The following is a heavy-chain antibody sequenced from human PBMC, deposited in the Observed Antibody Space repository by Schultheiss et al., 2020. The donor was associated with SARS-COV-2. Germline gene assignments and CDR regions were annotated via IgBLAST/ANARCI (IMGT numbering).Heavy chain of an antibody. CDR2: ISYDENNK. CDR1: GFIFGDYS. CDR3: AKDGVPAAMSYYYFYYYMDV. V-gene: IGHV3-30*04. J-gene: IGHJ6*03. Sequence: GGSLRLSCTASGFIFGDYSITWVRQAPGKGLEWVAVISYDENNKYYADSVKGRFTISRDNSRNTLYLQMNSLRAEDTAVYYCAKDGVPAAMSYYYFYYYMDVWGQGTTVTVSS. D-gene: IGHD2-2*01.